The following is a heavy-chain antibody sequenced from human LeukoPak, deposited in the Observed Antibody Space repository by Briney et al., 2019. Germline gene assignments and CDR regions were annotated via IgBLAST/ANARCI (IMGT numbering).Heavy chain of an antibody. CDR2: IYYSGST. CDR1: GGSISSCY. CDR3: ARGGDGYNVHFDY. D-gene: IGHD5-24*01. J-gene: IGHJ4*02. Sequence: SETLSLTCTVSGGSISSCYWSWIRQPPGKGLEWIGYIYYSGSTNYNPSLKSRVTISVDTSKNQFSLKLSSVTAADTAVYYCARGGDGYNVHFDYWGQGTLVTVSS. V-gene: IGHV4-59*01.